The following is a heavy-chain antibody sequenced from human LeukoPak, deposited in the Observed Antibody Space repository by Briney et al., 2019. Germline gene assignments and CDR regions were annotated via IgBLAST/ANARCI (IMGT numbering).Heavy chain of an antibody. Sequence: GGSLRLSSAASGFTFSSYGMHWVRQAPGKGLEWVAVISYDGSDKYYADSVKGRFTISRDNSKNTLYLQMNSLRVEDTAVYYCTRRVSATRWFDPWGQGTLVTVSS. D-gene: IGHD2-15*01. J-gene: IGHJ5*02. CDR3: TRRVSATRWFDP. CDR1: GFTFSSYG. V-gene: IGHV3-30*03. CDR2: ISYDGSDK.